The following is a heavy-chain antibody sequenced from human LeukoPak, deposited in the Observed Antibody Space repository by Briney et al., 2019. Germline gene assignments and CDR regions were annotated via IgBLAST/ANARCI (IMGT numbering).Heavy chain of an antibody. J-gene: IGHJ4*02. D-gene: IGHD3-3*01. CDR1: GFSFRDYA. CDR2: IGGDGVRT. Sequence: PGGSLRLSCAASGFSFRDYAMSWVRQAPGKGLEWVSLIGGDGVRTYYADSVKGRFTISRDNSKNTLYLQMNSLRAEDTAVYYCANTRMSYYDFWSGAVFDYWGQGTLVTVSS. CDR3: ANTRMSYYDFWSGAVFDY. V-gene: IGHV3-23*01.